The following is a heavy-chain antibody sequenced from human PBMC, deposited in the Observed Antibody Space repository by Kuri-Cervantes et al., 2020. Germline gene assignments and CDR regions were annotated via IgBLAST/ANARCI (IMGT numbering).Heavy chain of an antibody. CDR2: IYYSGST. CDR1: GGSISSYY. Sequence: SETLSLTCTVSGGSISSYYWSWIRQPAGKGLEWIGYIYYSGSTNYNPSLKSRVTISVDTSKNQFSLKLSSVTAADTAVYYCATRYCSGGSCYSALGWYFDLWGRGTLVTVSS. D-gene: IGHD2-15*01. CDR3: ATRYCSGGSCYSALGWYFDL. J-gene: IGHJ2*01. V-gene: IGHV4-59*01.